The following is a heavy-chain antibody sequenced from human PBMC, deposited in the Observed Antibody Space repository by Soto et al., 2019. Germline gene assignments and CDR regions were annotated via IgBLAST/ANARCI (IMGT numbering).Heavy chain of an antibody. D-gene: IGHD6-13*01. V-gene: IGHV3-30*18. CDR2: ISYDGSNK. J-gene: IGHJ4*02. Sequence: QVQLVESGGGVVQPGRSLRLSCAASGFTFSSYGMHWVRQAPGKGLEWVAVISYDGSNKYYADSVKGRFTISRDNSKNTLYLQMNSLRAEDTAVYYCAKAWWAAAAGGGFDYWGQGTLVTVSS. CDR3: AKAWWAAAAGGGFDY. CDR1: GFTFSSYG.